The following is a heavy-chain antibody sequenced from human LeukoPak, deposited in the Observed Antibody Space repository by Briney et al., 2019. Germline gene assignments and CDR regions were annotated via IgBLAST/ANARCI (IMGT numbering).Heavy chain of an antibody. J-gene: IGHJ6*02. CDR2: ISGSGGST. CDR1: GFTFSSYA. D-gene: IGHD6-13*01. V-gene: IGHV3-23*01. Sequence: GGSLRLSCAASGFTFSSYAMSWVRQAPGRGLEWVSAISGSGGSTYYADSVKGRFTISRDNSKNTLYLQMNSLRAEDTAVYYCAKVAAAGTRMLYYYGMDVWGQGTTVTVSS. CDR3: AKVAAAGTRMLYYYGMDV.